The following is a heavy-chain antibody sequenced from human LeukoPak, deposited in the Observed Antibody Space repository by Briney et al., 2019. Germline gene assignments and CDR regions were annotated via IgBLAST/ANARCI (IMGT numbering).Heavy chain of an antibody. V-gene: IGHV3-7*01. Sequence: PGGSLRLSCTASEFTFSSYRITWVRQAPGKGLEWVANIKQDGSEKHYVDSVKGRFTISRDNAKNSLFLQMNSLRAEDTAVYYCARVSNSYYTSFAHWGQGTLVTVSS. J-gene: IGHJ4*02. D-gene: IGHD3-22*01. CDR1: EFTFSSYR. CDR2: IKQDGSEK. CDR3: ARVSNSYYTSFAH.